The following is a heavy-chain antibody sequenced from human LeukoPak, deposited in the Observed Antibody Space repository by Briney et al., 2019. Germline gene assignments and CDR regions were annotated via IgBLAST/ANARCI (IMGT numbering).Heavy chain of an antibody. CDR3: AKEGAYFDY. Sequence: GRSLRLSCAASGFTLSSYGMHWVRQAPGKGLEWVAVISYDGSNKYFADSVKGRFTISRDNSKNTLYLQMNSLRAEDTAVYYCAKEGAYFDYWGQGTLVTVSS. J-gene: IGHJ4*02. CDR2: ISYDGSNK. D-gene: IGHD3-16*01. V-gene: IGHV3-30*18. CDR1: GFTLSSYG.